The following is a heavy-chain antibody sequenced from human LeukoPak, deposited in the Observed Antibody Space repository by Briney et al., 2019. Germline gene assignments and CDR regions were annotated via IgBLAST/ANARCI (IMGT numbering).Heavy chain of an antibody. Sequence: PGESLRISCKGSGYSFTSYWIGWVRQMPGKGLEWMGIIYPGDSDTRYSPSFQGQVTISADKSISTAYLQWSSLKASDTAMYYCARRGKSVDFWSGYHPGYYFDYWGQGTLVTVSS. CDR1: GYSFTSYW. V-gene: IGHV5-51*01. CDR3: ARRGKSVDFWSGYHPGYYFDY. J-gene: IGHJ4*02. CDR2: IYPGDSDT. D-gene: IGHD3-3*01.